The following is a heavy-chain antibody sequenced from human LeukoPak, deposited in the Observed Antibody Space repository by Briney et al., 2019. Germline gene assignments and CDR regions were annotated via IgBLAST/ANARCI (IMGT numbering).Heavy chain of an antibody. CDR3: ARDRRGVVDY. D-gene: IGHD3-10*01. CDR2: ISGSGDTT. V-gene: IGHV3-23*01. CDR1: RFTFSTYA. J-gene: IGHJ4*02. Sequence: PGGSLRLSCTASRFTFSTYAMSWVRQAPGKGLEWVSSISGSGDTTYYTGSVKGRFTISRDNSKNTLYLQMNSLRAEDTAVYYCARDRRGVVDYWGQGTLVTVSS.